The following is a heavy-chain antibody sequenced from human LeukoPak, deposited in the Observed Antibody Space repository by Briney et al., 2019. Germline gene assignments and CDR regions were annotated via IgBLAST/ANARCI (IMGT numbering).Heavy chain of an antibody. V-gene: IGHV3-23*01. J-gene: IGHJ6*04. CDR1: GFTFSSYA. CDR3: AELGTTMIGGV. D-gene: IGHD3-10*02. Sequence: GGSLRLSCAASGFTFSSYAMSWVRQDPGKGLEWISAISDSGGSTYYADSVKGRFTISRDNAKNSLYLQMNSLRAEDTAVYYCAELGTTMIGGVWGKGTTVTISS. CDR2: ISDSGGST.